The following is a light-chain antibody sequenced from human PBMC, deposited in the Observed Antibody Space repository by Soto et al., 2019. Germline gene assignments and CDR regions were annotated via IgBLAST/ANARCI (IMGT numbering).Light chain of an antibody. V-gene: IGKV1-9*01. CDR2: GAS. CDR1: QGISSD. J-gene: IGKJ4*01. Sequence: IPLTQSPSSLSASVGDRVTITCRASQGISSDLAWYQQKPGKAPNLLIYGASTLQSGVPSRISGSGSGTDFTLTISSLQPEDFATYYCQQLNSYPLTFGGGTKVEIK. CDR3: QQLNSYPLT.